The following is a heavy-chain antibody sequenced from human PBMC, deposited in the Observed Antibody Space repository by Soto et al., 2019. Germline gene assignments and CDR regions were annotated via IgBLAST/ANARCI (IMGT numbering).Heavy chain of an antibody. CDR2: RYYSEST. CDR1: GGSITTVGYY. Sequence: PSETLSLTCTVSGGSITTVGYYWSWIRQLPGKGLELIGHRYYSESTYYNPSLKSRVSISLDTSKNQFSLKLSFVTAADTAMYYCARTKCSGGSCYSWSLDXWGQGTPVTVSX. J-gene: IGHJ4*02. V-gene: IGHV4-31*03. CDR3: ARTKCSGGSCYSWSLDX. D-gene: IGHD2-15*01.